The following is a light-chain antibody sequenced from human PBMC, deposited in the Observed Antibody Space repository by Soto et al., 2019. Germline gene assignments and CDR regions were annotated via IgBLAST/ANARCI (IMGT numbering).Light chain of an antibody. CDR2: EVT. Sequence: QSVLTQPASVSGSPGQSITISCTGTSGDFGGYNYVSWYQQHPGKAPKLLISEVTNRPSGVSNRFSGSKSGNTASLTISGLQAEDEADYYCSSYTTNITPVVFGGGTKVTVL. J-gene: IGLJ2*01. CDR1: SGDFGGYNY. V-gene: IGLV2-14*01. CDR3: SSYTTNITPVV.